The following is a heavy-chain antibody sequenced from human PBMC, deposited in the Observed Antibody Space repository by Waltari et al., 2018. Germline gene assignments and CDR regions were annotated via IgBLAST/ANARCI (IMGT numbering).Heavy chain of an antibody. V-gene: IGHV4-39*01. CDR2: MYYTGGT. J-gene: IGHJ3*02. Sequence: QLQLQESGPGLVKPSETLPLNCAPSLGPIGSSYNWAGVRQRPGKGLGWVGTMYYTGGTYNNPSLESRLTMSIDTSKNQFSLKLSYVTASDTAFYYCVRPGSTVTPRAFDIWGQGIKVTVSS. CDR3: VRPGSTVTPRAFDI. CDR1: LGPIGSSYN. D-gene: IGHD4-17*01.